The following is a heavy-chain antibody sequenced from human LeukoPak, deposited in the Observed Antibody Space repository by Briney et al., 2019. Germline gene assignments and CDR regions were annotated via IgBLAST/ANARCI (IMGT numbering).Heavy chain of an antibody. CDR1: GYTFTGYY. Sequence: ASVKVSCKASGYTFTGYYMHWVRQAPGQGLEWMGWINPNSGGTNYAQKFQGRVTVTRDTSISTAYMELSSLRYDDTAIYYCARERGYTNDYWGQGTMVTVSS. D-gene: IGHD2-2*02. CDR3: ARERGYTNDY. CDR2: INPNSGGT. J-gene: IGHJ4*02. V-gene: IGHV1-2*02.